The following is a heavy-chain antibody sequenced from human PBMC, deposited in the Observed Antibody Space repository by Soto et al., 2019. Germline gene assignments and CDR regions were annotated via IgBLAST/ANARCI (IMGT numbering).Heavy chain of an antibody. CDR3: AKEGGLTGSYYISSSYYFDY. CDR1: GFTFSSYG. CDR2: ISYDGSNT. J-gene: IGHJ4*02. V-gene: IGHV3-30*18. Sequence: PGGSLRLSCVASGFTFSSYGMHWVRQAPGKGLEWVAIISYDGSNTYYADSVKGRFTISRDNSKNTLYLQMNSLRAEDTSVYYCAKEGGLTGSYYISSSYYFDYWGQGTLVTVSP. D-gene: IGHD1-26*01.